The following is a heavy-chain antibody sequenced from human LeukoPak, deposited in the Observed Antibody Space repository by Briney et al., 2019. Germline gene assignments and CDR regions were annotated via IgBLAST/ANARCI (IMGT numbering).Heavy chain of an antibody. J-gene: IGHJ4*02. V-gene: IGHV3-30-3*01. CDR1: GFTFSIYA. D-gene: IGHD6-13*01. Sequence: GGSLRLSCAASGFTFSIYAIQWVRQAPGKGLEWVALISYDASNEYYADSVKGRFTISRDNSKNTLYLQMNSLRAEDTAVYYCAKAGSSWNFDYWGQGTLVTVSS. CDR3: AKAGSSWNFDY. CDR2: ISYDASNE.